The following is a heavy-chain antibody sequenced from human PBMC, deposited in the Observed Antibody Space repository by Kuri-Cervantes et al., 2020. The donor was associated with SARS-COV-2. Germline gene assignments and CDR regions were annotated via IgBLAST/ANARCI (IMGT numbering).Heavy chain of an antibody. CDR2: ISYYGSNK. D-gene: IGHD6-19*01. J-gene: IGHJ5*02. V-gene: IGHV3-30*18. CDR1: GFTFSSYG. CDR3: AKSSGTADGGFDP. Sequence: GESLKISCAASGFTFSSYGMHWVRQAPGKGLEWVAVISYYGSNKYYADSVKGRFTISRDNSKNTLYLQMNSLRAEDTAVYYCAKSSGTADGGFDPWGQGTLVTVSS.